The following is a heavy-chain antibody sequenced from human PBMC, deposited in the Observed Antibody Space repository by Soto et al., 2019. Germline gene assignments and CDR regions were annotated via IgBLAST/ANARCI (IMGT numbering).Heavy chain of an antibody. Sequence: GGSLRLSCAASGFTFSSYAMSRVRQAPGKGLEWVSAISGSGGSTYYADSVKGRFTISRDNSKNTLYLQMNSLRAEDTAVYYCAKDMPLGYCSSTSCYAADAFDIWGQGTMVTVS. CDR2: ISGSGGST. D-gene: IGHD2-2*01. J-gene: IGHJ3*02. CDR3: AKDMPLGYCSSTSCYAADAFDI. CDR1: GFTFSSYA. V-gene: IGHV3-23*01.